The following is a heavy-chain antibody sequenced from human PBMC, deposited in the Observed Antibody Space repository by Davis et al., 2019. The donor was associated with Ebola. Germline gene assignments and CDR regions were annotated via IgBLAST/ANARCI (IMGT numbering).Heavy chain of an antibody. D-gene: IGHD1-26*01. CDR3: ARHRSGGAADY. Sequence: AASVKVSCKASGYTFTSHAINWVRQAPGQGLEWLGWINTNTGNPTHAQDFTGRFVLSLDTSVSTAYLQISGLKAEDTAVYYCARHRSGGAADYWGQGTLVTVSS. V-gene: IGHV7-4-1*02. CDR2: INTNTGNP. J-gene: IGHJ4*02. CDR1: GYTFTSHA.